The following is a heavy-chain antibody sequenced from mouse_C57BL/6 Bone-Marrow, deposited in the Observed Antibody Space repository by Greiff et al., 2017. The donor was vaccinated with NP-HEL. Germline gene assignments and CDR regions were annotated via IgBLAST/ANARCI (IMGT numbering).Heavy chain of an antibody. CDR1: GFNIKNTY. CDR2: IDPANGNT. V-gene: IGHV14-3*01. D-gene: IGHD1-1*01. J-gene: IGHJ2*01. CDR3: ARGDYYGSSPGDY. Sequence: DVQLQESVAELVRPGASVKLSCTASGFNIKNTYMHWVKQRPEQGLEWIGRIDPANGNTKYAPKFQGKATITADTSSNTAYLQLSSLTSEDTAIYYCARGDYYGSSPGDYWGQGTTLTVSS.